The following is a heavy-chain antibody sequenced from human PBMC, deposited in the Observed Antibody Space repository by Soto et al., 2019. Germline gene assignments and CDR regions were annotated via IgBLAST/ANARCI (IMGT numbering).Heavy chain of an antibody. Sequence: QITLKESGPTMVKPTQTITLTCTFSGFSLSADGVGVGWILQPPGKALEWLALIYWDDDKSYRPSLKSMNTITQDTYRIQVVLTMISVNTVDTATYYCAHASGATSWTNDAFDVWGQGTVVSDSS. CDR3: AHASGATSWTNDAFDV. D-gene: IGHD2-2*01. V-gene: IGHV2-5*02. CDR2: IYWDDDK. CDR1: GFSLSADGVG. J-gene: IGHJ3*01.